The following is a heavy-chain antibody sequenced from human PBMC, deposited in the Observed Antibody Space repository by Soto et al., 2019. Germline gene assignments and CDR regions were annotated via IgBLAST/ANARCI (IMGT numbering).Heavy chain of an antibody. D-gene: IGHD3-3*01. CDR1: GFTFSRYW. V-gene: IGHV3-23*01. CDR3: ARWSYLDY. J-gene: IGHJ4*02. CDR2: ISGSDGKT. Sequence: GGSLRLSCAASGFTFSRYWMHWVRQAPGKGLVWVSTISGSDGKTFYADSVKGRFSISRDTSQSTLYLQMNSLGADDTAMYYCARWSYLDYWGQGTRVTVSS.